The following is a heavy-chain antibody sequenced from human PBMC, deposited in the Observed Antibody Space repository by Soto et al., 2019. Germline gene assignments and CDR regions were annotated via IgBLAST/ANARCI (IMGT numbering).Heavy chain of an antibody. V-gene: IGHV3-30*04. J-gene: IGHJ4*02. CDR3: ARDPGYCTSTNCLTFDS. CDR2: ISYDGSNT. D-gene: IGHD2-2*01. Sequence: PGGSLRLSCAASGFPFSNYAVHWVRQAPGKGLQWVAVISYDGSNTYYADSVKGRFTISRDKSKNTVYLQMNSLRAEDTAVYYCARDPGYCTSTNCLTFDSWGQGTLVTVSS. CDR1: GFPFSNYA.